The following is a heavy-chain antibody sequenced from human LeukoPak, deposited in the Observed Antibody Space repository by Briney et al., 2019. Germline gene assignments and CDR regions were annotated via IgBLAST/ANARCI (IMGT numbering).Heavy chain of an antibody. CDR3: ARGSSGAGDY. J-gene: IGHJ4*02. CDR1: GGTFSSYD. D-gene: IGHD6-19*01. V-gene: IGHV1-2*06. CDR2: INPNSGGT. Sequence: ASVKVSCRASGGTFSSYDISWVRQAPGQGPEWMGRINPNSGGTNYAQKFQGRVTMTRDTSISTAYMELSRLRSDDTAVYYCARGSSGAGDYWGQGTLVTVSS.